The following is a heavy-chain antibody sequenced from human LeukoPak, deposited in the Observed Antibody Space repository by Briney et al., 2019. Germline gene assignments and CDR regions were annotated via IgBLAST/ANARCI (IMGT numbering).Heavy chain of an antibody. V-gene: IGHV3-74*01. D-gene: IGHD3-16*01. Sequence: GLSLRLSCAASGFTFSSYWMHWVRQAPGKGLVWVSRINSDGSSASYADSVKGRFTIPRDNAKNTLYLQMNSLRADDTAVYYCARGRWGEAFDIWGQGTMVTVSS. J-gene: IGHJ3*02. CDR2: INSDGSSA. CDR3: ARGRWGEAFDI. CDR1: GFTFSSYW.